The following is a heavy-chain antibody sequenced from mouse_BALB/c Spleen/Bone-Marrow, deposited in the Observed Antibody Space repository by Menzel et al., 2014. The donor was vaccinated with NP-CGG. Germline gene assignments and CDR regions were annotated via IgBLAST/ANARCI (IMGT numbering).Heavy chain of an antibody. CDR3: ARGLDY. V-gene: IGHV5-6*01. Sequence: DVQLVESGGDLVKPGGSLQLSCAASGFTFSTYGMSWVRQTPDKRLEWVATISSGGGYTYYPDSVKGRFTISRDNANNTLYLQMSSLKSEDTAMYYCARGLDYWGQGTTLTVAS. CDR1: GFTFSTYG. CDR2: ISSGGGYT. J-gene: IGHJ2*01.